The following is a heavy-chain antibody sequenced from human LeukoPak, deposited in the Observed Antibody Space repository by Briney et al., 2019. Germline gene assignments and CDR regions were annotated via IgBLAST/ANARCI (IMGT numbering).Heavy chain of an antibody. CDR3: ARHRGSSWYQRLAPGFDY. J-gene: IGHJ4*02. Sequence: PGGSLRLSCAASGFTFSSYWMSWVRQAPGKGLEWVANIKQDGSEKYYVDSVKGRFTISRDNAKNSLYLQMNSLRAEDTAVYYCARHRGSSWYQRLAPGFDYWGQGTLVTVSS. CDR2: IKQDGSEK. V-gene: IGHV3-7*03. CDR1: GFTFSSYW. D-gene: IGHD6-13*01.